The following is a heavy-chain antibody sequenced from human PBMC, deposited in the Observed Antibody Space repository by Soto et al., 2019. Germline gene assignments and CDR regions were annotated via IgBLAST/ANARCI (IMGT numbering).Heavy chain of an antibody. V-gene: IGHV3-64*01. CDR1: GFTFSSYA. J-gene: IGHJ4*02. CDR2: ISSNGGST. D-gene: IGHD3-10*01. Sequence: GGSLRLSCAASGFTFSSYAMHWVRQAPGKGLEYVSAISSNGGSTYYANSVKGRFTISRDNSKNTLYLQMGSLRAEDMAVYYCARGLWFGELFPAITGYWGQGTLVTVSS. CDR3: ARGLWFGELFPAITGY.